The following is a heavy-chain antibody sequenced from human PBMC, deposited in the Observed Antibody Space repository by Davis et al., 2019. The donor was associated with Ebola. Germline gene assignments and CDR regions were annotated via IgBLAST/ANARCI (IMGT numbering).Heavy chain of an antibody. CDR3: ARATITYYYDSSGYYSSYYFDY. J-gene: IGHJ4*02. CDR1: GGSISNFY. V-gene: IGHV4-59*01. Sequence: SETLSLTCTVSGGSISNFYWSWIRQPPGKGLEWIGYIYYSGSTNYNPSLKSRVTISVDTSKNQFSLKLSSVTAADTAVYYCARATITYYYDSSGYYSSYYFDYWGQGTLVTVSS. D-gene: IGHD3-22*01. CDR2: IYYSGST.